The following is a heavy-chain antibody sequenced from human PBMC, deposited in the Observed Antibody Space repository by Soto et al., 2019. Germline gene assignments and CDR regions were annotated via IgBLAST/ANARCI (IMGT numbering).Heavy chain of an antibody. CDR1: GGTFSSYA. CDR3: ARGWNDFPH. J-gene: IGHJ1*01. D-gene: IGHD1-1*01. Sequence: VNVSCKASGGTFSSYAISWVRQAPGQGLECMGGIIPVFGTANYAQKFQGRVTINADESTSTVYMELSSLRSEDTAVYYCARGWNDFPHWGQGTLVTVSS. V-gene: IGHV1-69*13. CDR2: IIPVFGTA.